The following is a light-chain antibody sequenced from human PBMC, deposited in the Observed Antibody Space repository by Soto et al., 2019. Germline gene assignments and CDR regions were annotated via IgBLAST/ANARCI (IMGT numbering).Light chain of an antibody. V-gene: IGLV2-23*01. CDR3: CSYAGDTKVL. J-gene: IGLJ2*01. CDR2: EGT. Sequence: QCALTQPASVSESPGQSITISCTGTSSDVGSYNLVSRYQQHPGKAPKLMMYEGTKRPSGVSDRFSGSMSGSTASLTVSGLQAEDEADYYCCSYAGDTKVLFGGGTKLTVL. CDR1: SSDVGSYNL.